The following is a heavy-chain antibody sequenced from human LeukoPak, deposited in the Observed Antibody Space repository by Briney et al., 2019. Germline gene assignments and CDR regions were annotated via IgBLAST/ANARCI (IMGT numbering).Heavy chain of an antibody. CDR1: GGSISSYY. V-gene: IGHV4-59*01. CDR3: AGYSSSWYRRDY. Sequence: PSETLSLTCTVSGGSISSYYWSWVRQPPGKGLEWIGYIYYSGSTNYNPSLKSRVTISVDTSKNLFSLKLSSVTAADTAVYYCAGYSSSWYRRDYWGQGTLVTVSS. D-gene: IGHD6-13*01. J-gene: IGHJ4*02. CDR2: IYYSGST.